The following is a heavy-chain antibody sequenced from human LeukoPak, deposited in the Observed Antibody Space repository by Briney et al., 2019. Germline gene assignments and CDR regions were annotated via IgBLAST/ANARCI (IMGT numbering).Heavy chain of an antibody. CDR1: GYTFTSYD. V-gene: IGHV1-18*01. D-gene: IGHD5-24*01. CDR3: ARENGGDGYNPYGMDV. CDR2: ISAYNDNT. Sequence: ASVKVSCKASGYTFTSYDINWVRQATGQGLEWMGWISAYNDNTNYAQKLQDRVTMTTDTSTSTAYMELRSLRSDDTAVYYCARENGGDGYNPYGMDVWGQGTTVTVSS. J-gene: IGHJ6*02.